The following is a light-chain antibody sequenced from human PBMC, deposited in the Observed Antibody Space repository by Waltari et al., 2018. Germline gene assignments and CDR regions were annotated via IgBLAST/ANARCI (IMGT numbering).Light chain of an antibody. CDR2: EVS. CDR3: SSYTSLTTLV. CDR1: SSYLGRYNS. Sequence: QSALTQPASVSGSPGQSITIRCTGTSSYLGRYNSASWYQHHPGTAPKLLIYEVSNRPSGVSDRFSGSKSGKTASLTISGLQAGDEAVYYCSSYTSLTTLVFGGGTKLTVL. V-gene: IGLV2-14*01. J-gene: IGLJ2*01.